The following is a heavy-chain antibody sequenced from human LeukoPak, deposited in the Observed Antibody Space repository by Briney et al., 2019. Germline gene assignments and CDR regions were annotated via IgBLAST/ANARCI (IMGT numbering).Heavy chain of an antibody. CDR1: GDSVSSNTAA. CDR3: ARDPSGDQGFDC. Sequence: SQTLSLTCAISGDSVSSNTAAWYWIRQSPSRGLEWLGRTYYRSKWNHQYAESVKSRITINADTSKNQLSLQLNSVTPDDTAVYYCARDPSGDQGFDCWGQGTLVTVSS. J-gene: IGHJ5*01. CDR2: TYYRSKWNH. D-gene: IGHD3-10*01. V-gene: IGHV6-1*01.